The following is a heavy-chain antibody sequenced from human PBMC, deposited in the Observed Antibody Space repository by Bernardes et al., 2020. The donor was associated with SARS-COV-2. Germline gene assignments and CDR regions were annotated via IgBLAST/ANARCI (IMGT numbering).Heavy chain of an antibody. J-gene: IGHJ4*02. CDR1: GFTFSSYA. D-gene: IGHD2-8*01. CDR3: AKIPSASYCTNGVCYRPYYFDY. V-gene: IGHV3-23*01. CDR2: ISGSGGST. Sequence: VGSLILSCAASGFTFSSYAMSWVRQAPGQGLEWVSAISGSGGSTYYADSVKGRFTISRDNSKNTLYLQMNSLRAEDTAVYYCAKIPSASYCTNGVCYRPYYFDYWGQGTLVTVSS.